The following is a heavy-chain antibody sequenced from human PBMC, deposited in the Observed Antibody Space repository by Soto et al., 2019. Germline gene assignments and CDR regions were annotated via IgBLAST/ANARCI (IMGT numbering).Heavy chain of an antibody. CDR1: GLSFSSHA. J-gene: IGHJ6*02. CDR2: ISAPGGRT. CDR3: TTDRGRFLEWLTPQGYYYYGMDV. V-gene: IGHV3-23*01. D-gene: IGHD3-3*01. Sequence: GGSLRLSCVVSGLSFSSHAMNWVRQAPGKGLEWVSSISAPGGRTDFADSVKGRFTISRDNSKNTLYLQLNSLKTEDTAVYYCTTDRGRFLEWLTPQGYYYYGMDVWGQGTTVTVSS.